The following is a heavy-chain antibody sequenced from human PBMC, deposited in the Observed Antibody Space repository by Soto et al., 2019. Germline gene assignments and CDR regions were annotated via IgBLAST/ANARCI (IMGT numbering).Heavy chain of an antibody. Sequence: SETLSLTCTVSGGSISSGDYYWSWIRQPPGKGLEWIGYIYYSGSTYYNPSLKSRVTISVDTSKNQFSLKLSSVTAADTAVYYCASETLLWFGELSDNPRVAWGQGTLVTVSS. D-gene: IGHD3-10*01. CDR2: IYYSGST. CDR3: ASETLLWFGELSDNPRVA. V-gene: IGHV4-30-4*01. CDR1: GGSISSGDYY. J-gene: IGHJ5*02.